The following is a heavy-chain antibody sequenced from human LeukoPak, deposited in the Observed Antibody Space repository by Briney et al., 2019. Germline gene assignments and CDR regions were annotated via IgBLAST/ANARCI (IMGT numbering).Heavy chain of an antibody. V-gene: IGHV4-61*08. J-gene: IGHJ3*02. Sequence: NPSETLSLTCAVSGGSISSGGYSWSWIRQPPGKGLEWIGYIYYSGSTNYNPSLKSRVTISVDTSKNQFSLKLSSVTAADTAVYYCAREEQRASVWFGEGTLGAFDIWGQGTMVTVSS. D-gene: IGHD3-10*01. CDR1: GGSISSGGYS. CDR2: IYYSGST. CDR3: AREEQRASVWFGEGTLGAFDI.